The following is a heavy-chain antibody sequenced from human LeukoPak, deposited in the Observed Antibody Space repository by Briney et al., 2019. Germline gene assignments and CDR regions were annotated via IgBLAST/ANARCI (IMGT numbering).Heavy chain of an antibody. CDR1: GGSLSNYY. Sequence: SETLSLTCTVSGGSLSNYYWTWIRQSPGKGLEWIAYRFYTGSTNYNPSLKSRVTISVDTSRNQFSLKLNSVTAADTAVYYCARLRGNYFPDFWGHGTLVTVSS. D-gene: IGHD4-11*01. CDR3: ARLRGNYFPDF. J-gene: IGHJ4*01. CDR2: RFYTGST. V-gene: IGHV4-59*01.